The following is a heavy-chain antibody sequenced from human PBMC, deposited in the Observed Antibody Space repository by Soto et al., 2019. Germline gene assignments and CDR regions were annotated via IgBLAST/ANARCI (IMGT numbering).Heavy chain of an antibody. CDR1: GFTVSSDY. CDR3: TRSLYYFGY. J-gene: IGHJ4*02. CDR2: IYGGGST. V-gene: IGHV3-66*01. Sequence: EVQLVESGGGLVQPGGSLRLSCAASGFTVSSDYMGWVSQAPEKGLEWVSVIYGGGSTYYADSVKGRFIISRDNSKNTLYLQMNSLRGEDTAVYYCTRSLYYFGYWGQGTLVTVSS.